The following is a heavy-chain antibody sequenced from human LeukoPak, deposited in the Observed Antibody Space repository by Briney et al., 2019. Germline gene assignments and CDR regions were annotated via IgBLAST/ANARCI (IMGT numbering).Heavy chain of an antibody. D-gene: IGHD4-17*01. V-gene: IGHV3-30-3*01. CDR1: EFTFSSYA. CDR3: AKDRVTTFQGGSDAFDI. Sequence: GGSLRLSCAASEFTFSSYAMHWVRQAPGKGLEWVAVISYDGSNKYYADSVKGRFTISRGNSKNTLYLQMNSLRAEDTALYYCAKDRVTTFQGGSDAFDIWGQGTMVTVSS. J-gene: IGHJ3*02. CDR2: ISYDGSNK.